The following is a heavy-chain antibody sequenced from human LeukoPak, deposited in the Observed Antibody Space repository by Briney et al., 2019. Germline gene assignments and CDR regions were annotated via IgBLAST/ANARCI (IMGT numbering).Heavy chain of an antibody. Sequence: GGSLRLSCAASGFTFSSYWMYWVRQAPGKGPVWVSHINSDATSTGYADSVKGRFTISRDNSKNTLYLQMNSLRAEDTAVYYCARDQDVAAAGTWGSLDYWGQGTLVTVSS. V-gene: IGHV3-74*01. D-gene: IGHD6-13*01. CDR3: ARDQDVAAAGTWGSLDY. CDR1: GFTFSSYW. J-gene: IGHJ4*02. CDR2: INSDATST.